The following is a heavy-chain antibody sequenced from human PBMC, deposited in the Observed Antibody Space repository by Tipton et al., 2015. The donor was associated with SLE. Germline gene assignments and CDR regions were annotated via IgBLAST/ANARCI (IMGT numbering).Heavy chain of an antibody. V-gene: IGHV4-61*02. Sequence: TLSLTCSVSGVPLSSAIFYWTWIRQTAGKGLEWIGRIHTSGKTTYNPSLRSRVAISVDTSKNQFSLRLDSMTSADTAVYYCARGGTDYDVWLGCPYFDLWGRGTLVTVSS. J-gene: IGHJ2*01. CDR1: GVPLSSAIFY. CDR3: ARGGTDYDVWLGCPYFDL. CDR2: IHTSGKT. D-gene: IGHD3-3*01.